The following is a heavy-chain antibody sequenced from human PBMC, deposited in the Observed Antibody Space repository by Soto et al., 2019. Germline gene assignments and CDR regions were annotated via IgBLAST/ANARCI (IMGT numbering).Heavy chain of an antibody. V-gene: IGHV3-23*01. J-gene: IGHJ6*02. CDR1: GFTFSSYA. Sequence: GGSLRLSCAASGFTFSSYAMSWVRQAPGKGLEWVSAISGSGGSTYYADSGKGRFTISRDNSKNTLYLQMNSLRAEDTAVYYCAKDPSRGLRYFDWSLAPADVWGQGTTVTVSS. CDR2: ISGSGGST. D-gene: IGHD3-9*01. CDR3: AKDPSRGLRYFDWSLAPADV.